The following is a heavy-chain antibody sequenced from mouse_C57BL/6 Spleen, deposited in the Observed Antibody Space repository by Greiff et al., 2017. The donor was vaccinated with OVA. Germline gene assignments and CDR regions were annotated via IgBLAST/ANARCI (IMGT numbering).Heavy chain of an antibody. J-gene: IGHJ2*01. D-gene: IGHD2-4*01. CDR1: GYTFTDYE. V-gene: IGHV1-15*01. Sequence: QVQLKESGAELVRPGASVTLSCKASGYTFTDYEMHWVKQTPVHGLEWIGAIDPETGGTAYNQKFKGKAIMTADKSSSTAYLELRILTSEDSAVYYCTRRDYGYFDYWGQGTTLTVSS. CDR2: IDPETGGT. CDR3: TRRDYGYFDY.